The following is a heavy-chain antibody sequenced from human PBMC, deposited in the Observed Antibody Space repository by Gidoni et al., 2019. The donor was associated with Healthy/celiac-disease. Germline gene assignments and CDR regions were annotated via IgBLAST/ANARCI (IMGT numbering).Heavy chain of an antibody. Sequence: QVQLVESGGGLVKPGGSLRLSCAATGFTFSDYYMSWILQAPGKGLEWVSYISSSGSTIYYADSVKGRFTISRDNAKNSLYLQMNSLRAEDTAVYYCARAKNAPPNEIAVAVNDYWGQGTLVTVSS. CDR2: ISSSGSTI. D-gene: IGHD6-19*01. CDR3: ARAKNAPPNEIAVAVNDY. V-gene: IGHV3-11*01. CDR1: GFTFSDYY. J-gene: IGHJ4*02.